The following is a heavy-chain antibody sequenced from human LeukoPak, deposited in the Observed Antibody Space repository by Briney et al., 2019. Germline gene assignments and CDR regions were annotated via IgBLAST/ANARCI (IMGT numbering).Heavy chain of an antibody. J-gene: IGHJ4*02. Sequence: GGSLRLSCAASGFIFSDYGMHWARQAPGKGLEWVTTVRNDGGDKYYADSVRGRFTISRDNSKNTLYLQMNSLGPEDTAVYYCAKHYYGSGSQKYYFDYWGQGTLVTASS. CDR2: VRNDGGDK. CDR3: AKHYYGSGSQKYYFDY. V-gene: IGHV3-30*02. D-gene: IGHD3-10*01. CDR1: GFIFSDYG.